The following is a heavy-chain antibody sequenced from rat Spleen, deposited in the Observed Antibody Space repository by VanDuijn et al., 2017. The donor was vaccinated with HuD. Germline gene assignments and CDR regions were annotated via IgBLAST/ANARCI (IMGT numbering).Heavy chain of an antibody. CDR2: INSAGNT. CDR3: ARQATTDYYYLAY. Sequence: EVQLQESGPGLVKPSQSLSLTCSVTGYSITSSYRWNWIRKFPGSKLEWMGHINSAGNTNYNPSLKSRISITRDTSKNQFFLQVDSVTTEDTATYYCARQATTDYYYLAYWGQGTLVTVSS. V-gene: IGHV3-3*01. D-gene: IGHD1-6*01. CDR1: GYSITSSYR. J-gene: IGHJ3*01.